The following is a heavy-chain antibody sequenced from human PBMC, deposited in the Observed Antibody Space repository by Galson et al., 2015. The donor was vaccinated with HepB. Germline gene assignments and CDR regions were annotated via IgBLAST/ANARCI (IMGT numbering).Heavy chain of an antibody. CDR2: IYTSGST. CDR1: GGSISSYY. V-gene: IGHV4-4*07. D-gene: IGHD5-12*01. J-gene: IGHJ3*02. CDR3: ARDGYDVDAFDI. Sequence: LTCTVSGGSISSYYWSWIRQPAGKGLEWIGRIYTSGSTNYNPSLKSRVTMSVDTSKNQFSLKLSSVTAADTAVYYCARDGYDVDAFDIWGQGTMVTVSS.